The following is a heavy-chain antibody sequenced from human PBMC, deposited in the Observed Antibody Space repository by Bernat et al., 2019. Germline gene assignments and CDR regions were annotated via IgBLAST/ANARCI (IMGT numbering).Heavy chain of an antibody. CDR1: GFTFSSYS. D-gene: IGHD3-22*01. V-gene: IGHV3-21*03. CDR2: ISSSSSYI. CDR3: TTVQFEDSSGYSP. J-gene: IGHJ5*02. Sequence: EVQLVESGGGLVKPGGSLRLSCAASGFTFSSYSMNWVRQAPGKGLEWVSSISSSSSYIYYADSVKGRFTISRDNAKNSLYLQMNSLKTEDTAVYYCTTVQFEDSSGYSPWGQGTLVTVSS.